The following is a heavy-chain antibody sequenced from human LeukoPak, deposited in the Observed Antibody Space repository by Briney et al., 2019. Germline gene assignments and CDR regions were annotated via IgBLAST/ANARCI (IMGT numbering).Heavy chain of an antibody. Sequence: ASVKVSCKASGYTFTSYAMNWVRQAPGQGLEWMGGISTNTGNPTYAQGFTGRFAFSLDISVNTAYLQISSLKAEESAVYYCARQDTRAAPGTRFDPWGQGTLVTVSS. CDR1: GYTFTSYA. J-gene: IGHJ5*02. CDR2: ISTNTGNP. V-gene: IGHV7-4-1*02. CDR3: ARQDTRAAPGTRFDP. D-gene: IGHD6-13*01.